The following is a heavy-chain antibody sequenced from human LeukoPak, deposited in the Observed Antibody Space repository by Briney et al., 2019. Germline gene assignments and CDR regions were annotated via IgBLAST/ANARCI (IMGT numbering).Heavy chain of an antibody. CDR2: INHSGST. J-gene: IGHJ4*02. CDR3: TRGPYSNLGRFDY. Sequence: SETLSLTCTVSGGSFSAYYWSWIRQPPGKGLEWIGEINHSGSTNYNPSLKSRVTISVDTSKNQFSLKLTSVIAADTAMYYCTRGPYSNLGRFDYWGQGTLVTVSS. V-gene: IGHV4-34*01. CDR1: GGSFSAYY. D-gene: IGHD4-11*01.